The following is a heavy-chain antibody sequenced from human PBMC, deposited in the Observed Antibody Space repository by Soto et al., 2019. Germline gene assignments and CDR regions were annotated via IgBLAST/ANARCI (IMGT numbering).Heavy chain of an antibody. CDR2: IYSSGTT. D-gene: IGHD6-19*01. Sequence: SETLSLTCTVSGGSISSGDYYWSWIRQPPGKGLEWIGYIYSSGTTYYNPSLKSRVTISVDTSKNQFSLKLTSVTAADTAVYYCATTFGYNSGWYRFDYWGQGTLVTVPQ. CDR3: ATTFGYNSGWYRFDY. CDR1: GGSISSGDYY. V-gene: IGHV4-30-4*01. J-gene: IGHJ4*02.